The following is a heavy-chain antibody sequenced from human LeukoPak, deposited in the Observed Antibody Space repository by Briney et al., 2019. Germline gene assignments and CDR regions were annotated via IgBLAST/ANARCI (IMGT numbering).Heavy chain of an antibody. Sequence: GGSLILSCAASGFTFSSYAMSWVRQAPGKGLEWVSAISGSGGSTYYADSVKGRFTISRDNSKNTLYLQMNSLRAEDTAVYYCAKVVGYDILTGYSPDYWGQGTLVTVSS. CDR1: GFTFSSYA. J-gene: IGHJ4*02. D-gene: IGHD3-9*01. CDR3: AKVVGYDILTGYSPDY. CDR2: ISGSGGST. V-gene: IGHV3-23*01.